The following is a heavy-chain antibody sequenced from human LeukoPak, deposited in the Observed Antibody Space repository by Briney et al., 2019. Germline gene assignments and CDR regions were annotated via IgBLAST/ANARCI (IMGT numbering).Heavy chain of an antibody. CDR2: IYYSGST. V-gene: IGHV4-59*01. D-gene: IGHD4-17*01. CDR3: ARAARDYGPYNWFEP. Sequence: SETLSLTCTVSGGSISSYYWSWIRQPPGKGLEWIGYIYYSGSTNYNPSLKSRVTISVDTSKNQFSLKLSSVTAGDTAVYYCARAARDYGPYNWFEPWGQGNLVTISS. J-gene: IGHJ5*02. CDR1: GGSISSYY.